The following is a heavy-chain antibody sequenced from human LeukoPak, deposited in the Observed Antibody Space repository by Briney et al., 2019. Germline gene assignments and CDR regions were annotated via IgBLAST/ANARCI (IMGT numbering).Heavy chain of an antibody. J-gene: IGHJ4*03. CDR1: GGSFSAYY. D-gene: IGHD1-1*01. V-gene: IGHV4-34*01. Sequence: KPSETLSLTCAVYGGSFSAYYWSWIRQSPGKGLEWIAEINHRGDTSYNPSVKSRVSISVDTSKNQFSLKVTSLTAADTAVYYCARGPTISETGYFDYWGQGTLVTVSS. CDR2: INHRGDT. CDR3: ARGPTISETGYFDY.